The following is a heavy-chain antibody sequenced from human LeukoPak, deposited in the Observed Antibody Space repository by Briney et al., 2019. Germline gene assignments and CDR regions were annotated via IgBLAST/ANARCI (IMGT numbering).Heavy chain of an antibody. CDR3: AVKLLNGLDV. CDR2: VYPSDSDT. CDR1: GYIFSNNW. V-gene: IGHV5-51*01. D-gene: IGHD6-6*01. Sequence: GESLKISCKGSGYIFSNNWIAWVRQKPGKGLEWMGIVYPSDSDTRHSPSFQGQVTMSADRSINTAYLYWNSLRASDTATYYCAVKLLNGLDVWGQGTTVTVSS. J-gene: IGHJ6*02.